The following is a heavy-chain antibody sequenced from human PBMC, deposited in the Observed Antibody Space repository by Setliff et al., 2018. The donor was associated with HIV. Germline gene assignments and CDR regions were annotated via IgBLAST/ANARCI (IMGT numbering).Heavy chain of an antibody. V-gene: IGHV3-7*03. J-gene: IGHJ4*02. D-gene: IGHD3-3*01. CDR3: TANLLQFLGDY. CDR1: GFTFDDYA. Sequence: GGSLRLSCAASGFTFDDYAMHWVRQAPGKGLELVASIKEDGSTKYYVDSVKGRFTVSRDNAKNSLYLQVNSLRAEDTAVYYCTANLLQFLGDYWGLGSLVTVSS. CDR2: IKEDGSTK.